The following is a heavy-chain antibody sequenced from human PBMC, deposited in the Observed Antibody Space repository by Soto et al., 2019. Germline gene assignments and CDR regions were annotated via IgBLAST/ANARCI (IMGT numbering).Heavy chain of an antibody. D-gene: IGHD3-9*01. CDR3: ARASQTYYDILTGYYIPLAFDY. CDR1: GFTFSNAW. CDR2: IKSKTDGGTT. Sequence: GGSLRLSCAASGFTFSNAWMSWVRQASGKGLEWVGRIKSKTDGGTTDYAAPVKGRFTISRDDSKNTLYLQMNSLKTEDTAVYYCARASQTYYDILTGYYIPLAFDYWGQGTLVTVSS. V-gene: IGHV3-15*01. J-gene: IGHJ4*02.